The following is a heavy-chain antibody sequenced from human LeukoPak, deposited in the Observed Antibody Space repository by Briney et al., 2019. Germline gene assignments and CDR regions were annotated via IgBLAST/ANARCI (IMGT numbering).Heavy chain of an antibody. Sequence: SETLSLICTVSGGSISGWYWSWIRQSPGKGLEWIGYIYGSGNTNYNPSLKSRVTMSIDTSKNQFSLKLSSVTAADTAVYYCARLQGYYYMDVWGKGTTVTISS. J-gene: IGHJ6*03. CDR1: GGSISGWY. CDR3: ARLQGYYYMDV. CDR2: IYGSGNT. V-gene: IGHV4-59*01.